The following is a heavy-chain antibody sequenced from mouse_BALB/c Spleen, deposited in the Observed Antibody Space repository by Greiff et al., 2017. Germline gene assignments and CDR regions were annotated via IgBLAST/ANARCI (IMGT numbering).Heavy chain of an antibody. CDR3: ARYYYGSSHYFDD. D-gene: IGHD1-1*01. V-gene: IGHV5-12-2*01. CDR2: ISNGGGST. Sequence: EVQLVESGGGLVQPGGSLKLSCAASGFTFSSYTMSWVRQTPEKRLEWVAYISNGGGSTYYPDTVKGRFTISRDNAKNTLYLQMSSLKSEDTAMYYCARYYYGSSHYFDDWGQGTTLTDSS. CDR1: GFTFSSYT. J-gene: IGHJ2*01.